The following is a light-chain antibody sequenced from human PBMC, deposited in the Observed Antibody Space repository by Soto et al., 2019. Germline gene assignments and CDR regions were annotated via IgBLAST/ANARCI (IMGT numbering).Light chain of an antibody. V-gene: IGKV3-15*01. CDR2: GAS. CDR1: QSVSSN. Sequence: EIVMTQSPATLSVSPGARATLSCRASQSVSSNLAWYQQKPGQAPRLLIYGASTRATGIPARFSGSGSGTEFTLTISSLQSEDFAVYYGQQYNNWPPWTFSQGTKVDI. CDR3: QQYNNWPPWT. J-gene: IGKJ1*01.